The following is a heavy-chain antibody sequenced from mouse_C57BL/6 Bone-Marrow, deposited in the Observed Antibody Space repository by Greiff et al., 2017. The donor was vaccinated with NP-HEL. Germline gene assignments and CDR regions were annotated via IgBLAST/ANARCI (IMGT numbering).Heavy chain of an antibody. CDR1: GFTFSSYA. D-gene: IGHD1-1*01. V-gene: IGHV5-4*03. Sequence: EVKVVESGGGLVKPGGSLKLSCAASGFTFSSYAMSWVRQTPEKRLEWVATISDGGSYTYYPDNVKGRFTISRDNAKNNLYLQMSHLKSEDTAMYYCARRTTGYAMDYWGQGTSVTVSS. J-gene: IGHJ4*01. CDR3: ARRTTGYAMDY. CDR2: ISDGGSYT.